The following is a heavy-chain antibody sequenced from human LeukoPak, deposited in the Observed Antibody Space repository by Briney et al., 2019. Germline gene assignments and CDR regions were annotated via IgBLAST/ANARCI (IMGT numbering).Heavy chain of an antibody. V-gene: IGHV4-59*08. CDR1: GGSSSSYY. D-gene: IGHD3-3*02. Sequence: PSETLSLTCTGSGGSSSSYYWSWIRQPPGKGLEWIAYIYYTGTTNYNPSLKSRVTISVDTSKKQLSLKLSSVTAADTAVYYCARLPLRSHFDYWGQGTLVTVSS. CDR3: ARLPLRSHFDY. J-gene: IGHJ4*02. CDR2: IYYTGTT.